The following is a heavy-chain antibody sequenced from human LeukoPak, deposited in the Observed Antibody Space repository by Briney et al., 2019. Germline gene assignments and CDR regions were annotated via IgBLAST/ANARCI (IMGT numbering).Heavy chain of an antibody. Sequence: SETLSLTCTVSGGSISSSSYYSGWIRQPPGKGLEWIGSIYYSGSTYYNPSLKSRVTISVDTSKNQFSLKLSSVTAADTAVYYCARRQYLGYCSGGSCYSGRYAYWGQGTLVTVSS. CDR3: ARRQYLGYCSGGSCYSGRYAY. CDR2: IYYSGST. CDR1: GGSISSSSYY. D-gene: IGHD2-15*01. V-gene: IGHV4-39*01. J-gene: IGHJ4*02.